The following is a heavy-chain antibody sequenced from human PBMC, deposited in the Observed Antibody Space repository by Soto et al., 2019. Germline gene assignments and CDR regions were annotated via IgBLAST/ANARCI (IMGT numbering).Heavy chain of an antibody. V-gene: IGHV1-3*01. CDR2: INAGNGNT. Sequence: ASVKVSCKASGYTFTSYAMHWVRQAPGQRLEWMGWINAGNGNTKCSQKFQGRVTITRDTSASTAYMELSSLRSEDTAVYYCARDVDGYFPDYWGQGTLVTVSS. D-gene: IGHD3-22*01. J-gene: IGHJ4*02. CDR3: ARDVDGYFPDY. CDR1: GYTFTSYA.